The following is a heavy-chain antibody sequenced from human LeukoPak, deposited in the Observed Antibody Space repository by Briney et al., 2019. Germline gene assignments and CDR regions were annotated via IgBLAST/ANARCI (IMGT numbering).Heavy chain of an antibody. Sequence: SETLSLTCTVSGYSISSGYYWGWIRQPPGKGLEWIGSIYHSGSTYYNPPLKSRVTISVDTSKNQFSLKLSSVTAADTAVYYCARVVVVVITQWMDYWGQGTLVTVSS. D-gene: IGHD3-22*01. J-gene: IGHJ4*02. V-gene: IGHV4-38-2*02. CDR2: IYHSGST. CDR3: ARVVVVVITQWMDY. CDR1: GYSISSGYY.